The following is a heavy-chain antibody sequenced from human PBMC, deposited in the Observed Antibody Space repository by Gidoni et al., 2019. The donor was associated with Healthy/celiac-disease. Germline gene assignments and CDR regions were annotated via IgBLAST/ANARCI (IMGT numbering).Heavy chain of an antibody. V-gene: IGHV3-7*01. D-gene: IGHD7-27*01. CDR3: ARDLGWDYYMDV. CDR2: IKQDGREK. Sequence: EVQLAESAGVFVPPGGSLRPTCAPSCFTFSSYWMSWVRQAPGKGLEWVANIKQDGREKYYVDSVKSRFTSSRDNAKNSLYLQMNSLRAEDTAVYYCARDLGWDYYMDVWGKGTTVTVSS. J-gene: IGHJ6*03. CDR1: CFTFSSYW.